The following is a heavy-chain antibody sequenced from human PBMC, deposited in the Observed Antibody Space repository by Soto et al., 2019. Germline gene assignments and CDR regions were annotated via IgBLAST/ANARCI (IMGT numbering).Heavy chain of an antibody. Sequence: QVQLVESGGGVVQPGRSLRLSCAASGFTFSSYGMHWVRQAPGKGLEWVAVIWYDGSNKYYADSVKGRFTISRDNSKNTLYLQMNSLRAEDTAVYYCARTPNVDTAMVDYWGQGTLVTVSS. CDR3: ARTPNVDTAMVDY. CDR2: IWYDGSNK. V-gene: IGHV3-33*01. CDR1: GFTFSSYG. D-gene: IGHD5-18*01. J-gene: IGHJ4*02.